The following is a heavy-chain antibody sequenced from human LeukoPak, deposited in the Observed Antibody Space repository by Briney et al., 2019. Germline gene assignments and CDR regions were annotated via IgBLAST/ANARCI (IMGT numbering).Heavy chain of an antibody. CDR2: IYPGDSDT. D-gene: IGHD1-26*01. CDR3: ARLRGGSYLDAFDI. CDR1: GYIFTSYC. V-gene: IGHV5-51*01. J-gene: IGHJ3*02. Sequence: GESLKISCKDSGYIFTSYCIDWVRPMPGKGLELIGIIYPGDSDTRYSPSFQGQVTISADKSISTAYLQWSSLKASDTAMYYCARLRGGSYLDAFDIWGQGTMVTVSS.